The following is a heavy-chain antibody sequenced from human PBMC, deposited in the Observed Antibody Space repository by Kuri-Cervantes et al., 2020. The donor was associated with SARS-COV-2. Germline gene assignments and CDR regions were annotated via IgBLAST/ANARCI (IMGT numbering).Heavy chain of an antibody. CDR1: GFTFSSYW. V-gene: IGHV3-7*03. J-gene: IGHJ3*02. Sequence: GESLKISCAASGFTFSSYWMSWVRQAPGKGLEWVANIKQGGSEKYYVDSVKGRFTISRDNAKKSLYVQMNSMRAEDTAVYHCARLGPPLSGSPDAFDIWGQGTMVTVSS. D-gene: IGHD1-26*01. CDR2: IKQGGSEK. CDR3: ARLGPPLSGSPDAFDI.